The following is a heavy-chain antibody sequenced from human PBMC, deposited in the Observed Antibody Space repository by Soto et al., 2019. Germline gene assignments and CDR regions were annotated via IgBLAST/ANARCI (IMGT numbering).Heavy chain of an antibody. J-gene: IGHJ6*02. CDR2: INPNSGGT. CDR3: ARGGPGDFWSGYFPDYGMDV. CDR1: GYTFTGYY. D-gene: IGHD3-3*01. V-gene: IGHV1-2*04. Sequence: QVQLVQSGAEVKKPGASVKVSCKASGYTFTGYYMHWVRQAPGQGLEWMGWINPNSGGTNYAQKFQGWVTMTRDTSISTAYMELSRLRSDDTAVYYCARGGPGDFWSGYFPDYGMDVWGQGTTVTVSS.